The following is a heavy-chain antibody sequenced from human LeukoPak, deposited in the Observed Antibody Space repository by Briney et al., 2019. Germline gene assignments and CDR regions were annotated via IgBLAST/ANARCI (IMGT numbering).Heavy chain of an antibody. CDR3: ARDYSSSCWS. CDR1: GFTFSSYT. CDR2: ISSSSSYI. D-gene: IGHD6-13*01. V-gene: IGHV3-21*01. J-gene: IGHJ4*02. Sequence: PGRSLRLSCAASGFTFSSYTMNWVRQAPGKGLEWVSYISSSSSYISYADSLKGRFTISRDNAKNSLYLQMSSLRAEDTAVYYCARDYSSSCWSWGQGTLVTVSS.